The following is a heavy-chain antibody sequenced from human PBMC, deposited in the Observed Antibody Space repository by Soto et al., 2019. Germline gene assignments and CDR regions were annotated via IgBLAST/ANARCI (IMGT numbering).Heavy chain of an antibody. J-gene: IGHJ6*02. CDR3: ARERHHLFQTEGMDV. CDR1: VDSITTYY. V-gene: IGHV4-4*07. D-gene: IGHD3-10*02. Sequence: SETLSLTCTVSVDSITTYYWSWIRQPAGKGLEWIGRIDASGNTNYNPSLNSRVTMSIDTSKKQFSLKLTSVTAADTAIYYCARERHHLFQTEGMDVWGQGTTVTVSS. CDR2: IDASGNT.